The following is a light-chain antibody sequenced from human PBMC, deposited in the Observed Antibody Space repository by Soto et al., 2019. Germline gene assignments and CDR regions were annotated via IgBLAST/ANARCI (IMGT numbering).Light chain of an antibody. CDR3: QQYGSWT. V-gene: IGKV3-20*01. CDR2: GTS. Sequence: LTQSPSSLSASVGDRVTITCRVSQGISSNYLAWYQQKPGQAPSLLIYGTSSRATGIPDRFSGSGSGTDFTLTISRLEPEDSAIYYCQQYGSWTFGQGTKVEIK. CDR1: QGISSNY. J-gene: IGKJ1*01.